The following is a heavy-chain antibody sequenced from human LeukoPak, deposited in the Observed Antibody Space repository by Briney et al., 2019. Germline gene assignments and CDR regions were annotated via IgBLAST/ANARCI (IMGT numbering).Heavy chain of an antibody. V-gene: IGHV3-21*01. CDR2: ISSSSSYI. J-gene: IGHJ4*02. CDR1: GFTFSSYS. D-gene: IGHD6-13*01. CDR3: ARDQRGSSSVDY. Sequence: PGGSLRLSCAASGFTFSSYSMSWVRQAPGKGLEWVSSISSSSSYIYYADSVKGRFTISRDNAKNSLYLQMNSLRAEDTAVYYCARDQRGSSSVDYWGQGTLVTVSS.